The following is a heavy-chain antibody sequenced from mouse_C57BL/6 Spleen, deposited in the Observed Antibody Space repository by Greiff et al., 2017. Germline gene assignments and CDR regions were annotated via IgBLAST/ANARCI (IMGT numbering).Heavy chain of an antibody. V-gene: IGHV5-6*02. CDR2: ISSGGSYT. D-gene: IGHD2-4*01. CDR1: GFTFSSYG. CDR3: ARDEGLRVYFDY. J-gene: IGHJ2*01. Sequence: DVKLVESGGDLVKPGGSLKLSCAASGFTFSSYGMSWVRQTPDKRLEWVANISSGGSYTYYPDSVKGRFTISRDNAKNTLYLQKSSLKSEDTAMYYCARDEGLRVYFDYWGQGTTLTVSS.